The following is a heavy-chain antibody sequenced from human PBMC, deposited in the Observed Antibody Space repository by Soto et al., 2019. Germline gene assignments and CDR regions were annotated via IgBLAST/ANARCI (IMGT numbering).Heavy chain of an antibody. CDR3: ARPSNPLGQLVDY. CDR2: ISYDGSNK. Sequence: PGGSLRLSCSASGFTFSSYAMHWVRQAPGKGLEWVAVISYDGSNKYYADSVKGRFTISRDNSKNTLYLQMNSLRAEDTAVYYCARPSNPLGQLVDYWGQGTLVTVSS. CDR1: GFTFSSYA. J-gene: IGHJ4*02. V-gene: IGHV3-30-3*01. D-gene: IGHD6-6*01.